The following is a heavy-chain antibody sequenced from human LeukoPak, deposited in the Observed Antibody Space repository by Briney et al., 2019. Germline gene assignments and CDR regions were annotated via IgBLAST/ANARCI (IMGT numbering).Heavy chain of an antibody. D-gene: IGHD1/OR15-1a*01. CDR3: ARFRAATTRFDY. CDR1: GFTFRNYA. Sequence: GGSLRLSCAASGFTFRNYAMYWVRQAPGRGLEWAVVVSFDGNTTFYSDSVKGRFAISRDNSKNTLYLEMNSLRPEDTAVYYCARFRAATTRFDYWGQGTLVTVSS. J-gene: IGHJ4*02. CDR2: VSFDGNTT. V-gene: IGHV3-30*09.